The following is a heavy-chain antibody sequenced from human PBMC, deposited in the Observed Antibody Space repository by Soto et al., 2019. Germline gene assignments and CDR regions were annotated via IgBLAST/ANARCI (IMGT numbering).Heavy chain of an antibody. CDR1: GYIFTTYY. V-gene: IGHV1-46*01. CDR2: INPSGGST. CDR3: AREKTSYGMDV. J-gene: IGHJ6*02. Sequence: ASVKVSCKASGYIFTTYYIHWVRQAPGQGLEWMGGINPSGGSTSYTQNFQGRVTMTRDTSTTTVYMELSSLRSEDTAVYYCAREKTSYGMDVWGQGTTVTVSS.